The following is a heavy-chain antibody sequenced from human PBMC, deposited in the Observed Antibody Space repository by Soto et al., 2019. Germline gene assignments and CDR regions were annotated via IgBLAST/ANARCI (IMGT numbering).Heavy chain of an antibody. CDR3: ARDNWNYVHAFDI. J-gene: IGHJ3*02. V-gene: IGHV4-59*01. CDR1: GGSISSYY. D-gene: IGHD1-7*01. Sequence: PSETLSLTCTVSGGSISSYYWSWIRQPPGKGLEWIGYIYYSGSTNYNPSLKSRVTKSVDTSKNQFSLKLSSVTAADTAVYYCARDNWNYVHAFDIWGQGTMVTVSS. CDR2: IYYSGST.